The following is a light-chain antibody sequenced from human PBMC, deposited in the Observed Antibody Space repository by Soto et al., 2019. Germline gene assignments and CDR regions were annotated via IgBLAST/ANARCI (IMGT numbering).Light chain of an antibody. Sequence: EVVLTQSLVTLSVSPGDRVTLSCLASQTVRSNLVWYQQKPGQAPRVLIHGASTRATGIPDRFSGGGSGTEFTLTISSLQSEDFAVYYCQQYDDWPPITFGQGTRLEIK. J-gene: IGKJ5*01. V-gene: IGKV3-15*01. CDR1: QTVRSN. CDR3: QQYDDWPPIT. CDR2: GAS.